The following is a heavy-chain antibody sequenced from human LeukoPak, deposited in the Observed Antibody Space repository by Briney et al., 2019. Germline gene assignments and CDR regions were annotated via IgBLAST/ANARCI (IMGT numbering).Heavy chain of an antibody. J-gene: IGHJ4*02. CDR1: GYTFTGYY. CDR2: INPNSGGT. V-gene: IGHV1-2*02. CDR3: ARDRDYGSGIFDY. Sequence: GASVKVSCKASGYTFTGYYMHWVRQAPGQGLEWMGWINPNSGGTNYAQKFQGRATMTRGTSISTAYMELNRLRSDDTAVYYCARDRDYGSGIFDYWGQGTLVTVSS. D-gene: IGHD3-10*01.